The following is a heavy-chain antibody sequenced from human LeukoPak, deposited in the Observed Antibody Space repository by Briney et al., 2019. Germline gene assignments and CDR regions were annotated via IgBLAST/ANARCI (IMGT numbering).Heavy chain of an antibody. CDR1: GGSISSSSYY. J-gene: IGHJ4*02. CDR2: IYYSGST. Sequence: SETLSLTCTVSGGSISSSSYYWGWLRQPPGMGLEWIGSIYYSGSTYYNPSLKSRVTISVDTSKNQFSLKLSSVTAADTAVYYCARHVYSSSWYYYFDYWGQGTLVTVSS. D-gene: IGHD6-13*01. CDR3: ARHVYSSSWYYYFDY. V-gene: IGHV4-39*01.